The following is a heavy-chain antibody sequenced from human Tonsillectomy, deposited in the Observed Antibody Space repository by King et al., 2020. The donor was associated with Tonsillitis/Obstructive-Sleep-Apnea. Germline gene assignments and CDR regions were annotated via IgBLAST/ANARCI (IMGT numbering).Heavy chain of an antibody. CDR1: GGSFSGYY. D-gene: IGHD3-22*01. CDR2: INHSGST. Sequence: VQLQQWGAGLLKPSETLSLTSAVYGGSFSGYYWSWIRQPPGKGLEWIGEINHSGSTNYNPSLKSRVTISVDTSKNQFSLKLSSVTAADMAVYYCARKGYYYDSSGYYFPEFDYWGQGTLVTVSS. CDR3: ARKGYYYDSSGYYFPEFDY. J-gene: IGHJ4*02. V-gene: IGHV4-34*01.